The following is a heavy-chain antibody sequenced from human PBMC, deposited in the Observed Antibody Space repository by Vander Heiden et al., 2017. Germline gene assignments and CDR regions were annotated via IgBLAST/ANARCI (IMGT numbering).Heavy chain of an antibody. J-gene: IGHJ4*02. CDR1: GFTFDDYA. Sequence: EVQLVESGGGLVQPGRSLRLSCAASGFTFDDYAMHWVRQAPGKGLEWVSGISWNSGSIGYADSVKGRFTISRDNAKNSLYLQMNSLRAEDTALYYCAKGIVYSYGETFDYWGQGTLVTVSS. D-gene: IGHD5-18*01. V-gene: IGHV3-9*01. CDR3: AKGIVYSYGETFDY. CDR2: ISWNSGSI.